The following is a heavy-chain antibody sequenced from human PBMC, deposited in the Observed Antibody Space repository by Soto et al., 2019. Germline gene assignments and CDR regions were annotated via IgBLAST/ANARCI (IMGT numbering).Heavy chain of an antibody. J-gene: IGHJ5*02. CDR1: GGSISSGGYS. V-gene: IGHV4-30-2*01. Sequence: QLQLQESGSGLVRPSQTLSLTCAVSGGSISSGGYSWNCIRQPPGKGLEWIGYIYHSGSTLYNPSLKSRVTISVDKSKNQFSLKLTSVTAADTAVYYCARDQLEGNWFDPWGQGTLVTVSS. D-gene: IGHD1-1*01. CDR3: ARDQLEGNWFDP. CDR2: IYHSGST.